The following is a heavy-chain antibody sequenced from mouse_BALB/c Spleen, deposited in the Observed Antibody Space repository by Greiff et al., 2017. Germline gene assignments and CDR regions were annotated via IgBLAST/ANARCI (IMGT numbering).Heavy chain of an antibody. CDR3: SARSYDAMDY. V-gene: IGHV14-4*02. CDR1: GYNINDYY. CDR2: IDPENGDT. Sequence: VQLQQSGAELVRPGASVKLSCTASGYNINDYYMYWVKQRPEQGLEWIGWIDPENGDTEYAPKFQGKATVTADTSSNTAYLQLSSLTSEDTADYYCSARSYDAMDYWGQGTSVTVAS. J-gene: IGHJ4*01.